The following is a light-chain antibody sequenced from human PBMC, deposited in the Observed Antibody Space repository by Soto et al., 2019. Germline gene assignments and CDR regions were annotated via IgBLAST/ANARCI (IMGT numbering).Light chain of an antibody. J-gene: IGKJ2*01. CDR1: QGISGY. CDR2: AAS. V-gene: IGKV1-9*01. CDR3: QQLNSYPYT. Sequence: DIQLTQSPSFLSASVGDRVTITCRASQGISGYVAWYQQKPGKAPKLLISAASTLQSGVPSRFSASGSGTEFTLTISSLQPEDFATYYCQQLNSYPYTFGQGTKLEIK.